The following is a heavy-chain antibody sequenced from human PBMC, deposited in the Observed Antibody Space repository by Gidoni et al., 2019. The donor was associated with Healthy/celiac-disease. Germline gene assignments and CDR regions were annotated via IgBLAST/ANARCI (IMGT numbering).Heavy chain of an antibody. J-gene: IGHJ4*02. CDR3: ARRSSWYAGGFDY. D-gene: IGHD6-13*01. CDR1: GGSFSGYY. V-gene: IGHV4-34*01. Sequence: QVQLQQWGAGLLKPSETMSLTCAVYGGSFSGYYLSWIRQPPGKGLEWIGEINHSGSTNYNPSLKSRVTISVDTSKNQFSLKLSSVTAADTAVYYCARRSSWYAGGFDYWGQGTLVTVSS. CDR2: INHSGST.